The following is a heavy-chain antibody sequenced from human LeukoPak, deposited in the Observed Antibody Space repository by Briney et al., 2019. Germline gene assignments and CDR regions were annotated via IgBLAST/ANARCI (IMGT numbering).Heavy chain of an antibody. CDR3: ARGRPHYCSSTSCYIYFDY. D-gene: IGHD2-2*02. CDR2: INHSGST. V-gene: IGHV4-34*01. Sequence: SETLSLTCAVYGGSFSGYYWSWIRQPPGKGLEWIGEINHSGSTNYNPSLKSRVTISVDTSKNQFSLKLSSVTAADTAVYYCARGRPHYCSSTSCYIYFDYWGQGTLSPSPQ. CDR1: GGSFSGYY. J-gene: IGHJ4*02.